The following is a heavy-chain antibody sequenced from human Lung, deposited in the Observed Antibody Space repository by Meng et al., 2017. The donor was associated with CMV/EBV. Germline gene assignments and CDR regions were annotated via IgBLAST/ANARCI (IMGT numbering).Heavy chain of an antibody. CDR2: IQHGGST. CDR1: GGSISSGSYY. V-gene: IGHV4-39*07. J-gene: IGHJ4*02. Sequence: SETLSLTCSVSGGSISSGSYYWVWVRQPPGKGLECIGEIQHGGSTYYNPSLKTPVTISVDTSKNQFSVSLTSVTAADTAVYYCARLHPEDSGYTYGYEDGRLDSWGQGTLVTVSS. D-gene: IGHD5-18*01. CDR3: ARLHPEDSGYTYGYEDGRLDS.